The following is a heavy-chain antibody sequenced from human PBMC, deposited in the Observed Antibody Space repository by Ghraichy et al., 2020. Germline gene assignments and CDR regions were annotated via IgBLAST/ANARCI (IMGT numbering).Heavy chain of an antibody. V-gene: IGHV4-31*03. D-gene: IGHD2-15*01. J-gene: IGHJ6*02. CDR2: IYYSGST. Sequence: SETLSLTCTVSGGSISSGGYYWSWIRQHPGKGLEWIGYIYYSGSTYYNPSLKSRVTISVDTSKNQFSLKLSSVTAADTAVYYCAREVMVGYSYGMDVWGQGTTVTVSS. CDR3: AREVMVGYSYGMDV. CDR1: GGSISSGGYY.